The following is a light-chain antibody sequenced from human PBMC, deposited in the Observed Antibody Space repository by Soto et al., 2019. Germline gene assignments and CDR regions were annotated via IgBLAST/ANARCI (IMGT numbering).Light chain of an antibody. CDR2: EVT. V-gene: IGLV2-14*01. Sequence: QAALTQPASVSGSPGQSITISSTGTRSDVGGYKYASWYQHHPGNVPKLVIYEVTTRPSGVSNRFSGSKSGDTASLTISGLQAEDEGDYYCSSYTSTNTVVFGGGTK. J-gene: IGLJ2*01. CDR1: RSDVGGYKY. CDR3: SSYTSTNTVV.